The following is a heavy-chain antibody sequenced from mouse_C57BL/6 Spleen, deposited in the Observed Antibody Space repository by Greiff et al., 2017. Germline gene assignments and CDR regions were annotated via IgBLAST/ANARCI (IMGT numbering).Heavy chain of an antibody. J-gene: IGHJ2*01. Sequence: VQLQQSGPGLVKPSPSLSLTCSVTGYSITSGYFWNWIRQFPGNNLEWMGYISYDGSTNYNPSLKNRISITRDTSRNQFFLKLNSVATEDTATYYCARNWDFDYWGQGTTLTVSS. V-gene: IGHV3-6*01. CDR3: ARNWDFDY. CDR1: GYSITSGYF. CDR2: ISYDGST. D-gene: IGHD4-1*01.